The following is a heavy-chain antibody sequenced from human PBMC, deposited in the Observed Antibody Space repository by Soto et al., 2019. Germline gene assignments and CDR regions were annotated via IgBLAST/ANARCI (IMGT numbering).Heavy chain of an antibody. J-gene: IGHJ4*02. CDR2: IKQDGSER. CDR3: ARAGSENDY. CDR1: GFTFSNYW. V-gene: IGHV3-7*05. D-gene: IGHD3-10*01. Sequence: EVQLVESWGGLVQPGGSLRLSCAASGFTFSNYWMSGVRQAPGKGLEWVANIKQDGSERNYVDSVKGRFTISRDNANNSLYLQLNGLRAEDTAEYYCARAGSENDYWGQGTLVTVSS.